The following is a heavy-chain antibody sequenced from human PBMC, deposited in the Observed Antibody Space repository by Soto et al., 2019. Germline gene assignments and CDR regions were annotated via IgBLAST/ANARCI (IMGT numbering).Heavy chain of an antibody. J-gene: IGHJ4*02. Sequence: PSETLSLTCAVYGGFFSGHYCSWIRQPPGKGLEWIGEINCSGSTNYNPSLKSRVTISVDSSKNQFSLKLSSVTAADTAVYYCARLSSSVAIGDYWGQGTLVTVSS. CDR1: GGFFSGHY. CDR3: ARLSSSVAIGDY. CDR2: INCSGST. V-gene: IGHV4-34*01. D-gene: IGHD5-12*01.